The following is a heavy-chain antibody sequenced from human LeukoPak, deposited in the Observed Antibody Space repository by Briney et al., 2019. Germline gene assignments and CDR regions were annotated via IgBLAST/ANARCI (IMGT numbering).Heavy chain of an antibody. Sequence: PGGSLRLSCVASGFTFTDAWMTWVRQSPGMGLEWVGRIKSNTNGGTSDHAAPVKGRFTISRDDSKNTLYLQMNSLKPEDTAMYYCTTHSVTVTGTHFWGQGALVTVSS. D-gene: IGHD6-19*01. CDR2: IKSNTNGGTS. V-gene: IGHV3-15*07. CDR1: GFTFTDAW. CDR3: TTHSVTVTGTHF. J-gene: IGHJ4*02.